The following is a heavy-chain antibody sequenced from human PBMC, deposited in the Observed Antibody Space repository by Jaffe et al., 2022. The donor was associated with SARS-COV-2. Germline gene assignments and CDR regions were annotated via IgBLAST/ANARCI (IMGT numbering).Heavy chain of an antibody. CDR3: AKGRDSGNWFGDC. V-gene: IGHV3-23*01. CDR2: ILSSGADT. Sequence: EVQLLESGGGLVQPGGSLRLSCAASGFTFSNYVLTWVRQAPGKGLEWVSGILSSGADTYYADSVKGRFTISRDNSKNTLYLQMNSLRAEDTAVYYCAKGRDSGNWFGDCWGQGTLVTVFS. CDR1: GFTFSNYV. D-gene: IGHD6-13*01. J-gene: IGHJ4*02.